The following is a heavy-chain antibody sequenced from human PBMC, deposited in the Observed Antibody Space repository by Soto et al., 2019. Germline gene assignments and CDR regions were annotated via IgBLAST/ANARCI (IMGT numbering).Heavy chain of an antibody. CDR1: GFTFSSYW. D-gene: IGHD2-15*01. V-gene: IGHV3-7*01. J-gene: IGHJ6*03. CDR3: ARDRSSPVAAVFYYYMDV. CDR2: IKQDGSEK. Sequence: GGSLRLSCAASGFTFSSYWMSWVRQAPGKGLEWVANIKQDGSEKYYVDSVKGRFTISRDNAKNSLYLQMNSLRAEDTAVYYCARDRSSPVAAVFYYYMDVWGKGTTVTVSS.